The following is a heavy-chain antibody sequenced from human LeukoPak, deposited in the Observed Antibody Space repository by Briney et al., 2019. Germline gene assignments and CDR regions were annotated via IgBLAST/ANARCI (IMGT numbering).Heavy chain of an antibody. Sequence: GGSLRLSCALSGATVSSNHMSWVRQAPGKGLEWVSAIYAAGGTYYADSVKGRFTLSRDISKNMLYLQLNSLRAEDTAVYYCARSINYDLFDLWGRGTLVTVSS. CDR3: ARSINYDLFDL. V-gene: IGHV3-66*01. D-gene: IGHD3-3*01. CDR1: GATVSSNH. J-gene: IGHJ2*01. CDR2: IYAAGGT.